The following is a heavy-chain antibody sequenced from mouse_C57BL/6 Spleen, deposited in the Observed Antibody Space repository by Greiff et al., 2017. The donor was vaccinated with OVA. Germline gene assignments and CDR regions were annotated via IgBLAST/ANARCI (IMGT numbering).Heavy chain of an antibody. CDR3: AGPGYFDY. J-gene: IGHJ2*01. V-gene: IGHV3-6*01. CDR2: ISYDGSN. Sequence: ESGPGLVKPSQSLSLTCSVTGYSITSGYYWNWIRQFPGNKLEWMGYISYDGSNNYNPSLKNRISITRDTSKNQFFLKLNSVTTEDTATYYCAGPGYFDYWGQGTTLTVSS. CDR1: GYSITSGYY.